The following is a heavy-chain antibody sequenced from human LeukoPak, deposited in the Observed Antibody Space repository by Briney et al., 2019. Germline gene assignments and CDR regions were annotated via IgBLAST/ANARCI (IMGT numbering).Heavy chain of an antibody. CDR1: GVSVSDGRYY. V-gene: IGHV4-31*03. CDR2: KYYSGSA. D-gene: IGHD2-2*01. Sequence: PSEILSLTCNVSGVSVSDGRYYWTWIRQHPGKGLEWIGYKYYSGSAKYNPSLKSRLTISIDTSKNQFSLQLSSVTAADTATYYCATPYCSSISCLDVFNVWGQGTRVTVSS. J-gene: IGHJ3*01. CDR3: ATPYCSSISCLDVFNV.